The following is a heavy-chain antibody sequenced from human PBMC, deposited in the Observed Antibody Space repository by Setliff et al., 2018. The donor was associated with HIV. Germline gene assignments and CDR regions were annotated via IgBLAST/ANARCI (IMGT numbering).Heavy chain of an antibody. CDR1: GGSITSGSYY. D-gene: IGHD1-7*01. CDR2: IYYSGST. J-gene: IGHJ6*03. Sequence: SETLSLTCTFSGGSITSGSYYWSWIRQHPGKGLEWIGYIYYSGSTYYNPSLQSRITISVDTSKNQFSLKLTSVTAADTAVYYCARGFKAELYYYYYMDVWGKGITVTVSS. CDR3: ARGFKAELYYYYYMDV. V-gene: IGHV4-31*03.